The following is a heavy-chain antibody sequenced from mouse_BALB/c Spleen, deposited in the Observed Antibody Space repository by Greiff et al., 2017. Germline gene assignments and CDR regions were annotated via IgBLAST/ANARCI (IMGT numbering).Heavy chain of an antibody. V-gene: IGHV5-9-4*01. CDR3: AGSTGTGAMDY. CDR1: GFSFSSYA. Sequence: EVQGVESGGGLVKPGGSLKLSCAASGFSFSSYAMSWVRQSPEKRLEWVAEISSGGSYTYYPDTVTGRFTISRDNAKNTLYLEMSSLRSEDTAMYYCAGSTGTGAMDYWGQGTSVTVSS. J-gene: IGHJ4*01. CDR2: ISSGGSYT. D-gene: IGHD4-1*01.